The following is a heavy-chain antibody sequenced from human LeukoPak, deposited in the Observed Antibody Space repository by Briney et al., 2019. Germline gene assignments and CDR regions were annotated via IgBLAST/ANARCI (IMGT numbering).Heavy chain of an antibody. Sequence: ASVKVSCKASGYTFTSYGISWVRQAPGQGLEWMGWISAYNGNTNYAQKFQGRVTMTRDTSTSTVYMELSSLRSEDTAVYYCARSLSRIAAAQGYWGQGTLVTVSS. V-gene: IGHV1-18*01. D-gene: IGHD6-13*01. CDR3: ARSLSRIAAAQGY. J-gene: IGHJ4*02. CDR1: GYTFTSYG. CDR2: ISAYNGNT.